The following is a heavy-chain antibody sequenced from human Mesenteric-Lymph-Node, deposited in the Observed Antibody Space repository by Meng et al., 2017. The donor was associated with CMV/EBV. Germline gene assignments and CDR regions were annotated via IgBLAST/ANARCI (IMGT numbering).Heavy chain of an antibody. CDR2: IYWNDDR. CDR3: APLLRFLEWSWGFDP. D-gene: IGHD3-3*01. CDR1: GFSLSTSAEG. V-gene: IGHV2-5*01. J-gene: IGHJ5*02. Sequence: GFSLSTSAEGVGWIRQPPGKALEWLGNIYWNDDRRYNPSLKTRVTITKNSSKSQVVLTMTNMDPVDTATYYCAPLLRFLEWSWGFDPWGQGTLVTVSS.